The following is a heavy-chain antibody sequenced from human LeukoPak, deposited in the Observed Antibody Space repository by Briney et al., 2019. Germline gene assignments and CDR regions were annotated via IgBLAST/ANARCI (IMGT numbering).Heavy chain of an antibody. Sequence: SETLSLTCTVSGGSISSSSYYWGWIRQPPGKGLEWIGSIYYSGSTYYNPSLKSRVTISVDTSKNQFSLKLSSVTAADTAVYYCARARGGGNVNFDYWGQGTLVTVSS. J-gene: IGHJ4*02. CDR3: ARARGGGNVNFDY. D-gene: IGHD4-23*01. CDR1: GGSISSSSYY. CDR2: IYYSGST. V-gene: IGHV4-39*07.